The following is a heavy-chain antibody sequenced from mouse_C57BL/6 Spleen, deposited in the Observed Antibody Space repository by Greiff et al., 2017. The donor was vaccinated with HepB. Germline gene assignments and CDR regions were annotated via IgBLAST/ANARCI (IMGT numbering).Heavy chain of an antibody. Sequence: EVQRVESGGGLVQPGGSLKLSCAASGFTFSDYGMAWVRQAPRKGPEWVAFISNLAYSIYYADTVTGRFTISRENAKNTLYLEMSSLRSEDTAMYYCARHGGYDGYWYFDVWGTGTTVTVSS. D-gene: IGHD2-2*01. J-gene: IGHJ1*03. CDR1: GFTFSDYG. CDR2: ISNLAYSI. V-gene: IGHV5-15*01. CDR3: ARHGGYDGYWYFDV.